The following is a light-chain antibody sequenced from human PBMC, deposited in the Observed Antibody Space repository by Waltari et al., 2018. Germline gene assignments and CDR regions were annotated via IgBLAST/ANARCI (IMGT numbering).Light chain of an antibody. CDR1: QGISTY. CDR3: LQYNSNPWT. Sequence: DIQMTQSPSSLSASAGDRVTITCRASQGISTYLNWYQQKPGKAPKRLICAASSLESGVPSRFSGSGSGTDFTLTISSLQPEDFATYYCLQYNSNPWTFGQGTKVEIK. J-gene: IGKJ1*01. V-gene: IGKV1-17*01. CDR2: AAS.